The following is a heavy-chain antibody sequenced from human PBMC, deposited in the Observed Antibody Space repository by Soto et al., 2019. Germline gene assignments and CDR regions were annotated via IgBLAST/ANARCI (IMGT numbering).Heavy chain of an antibody. CDR3: ASEIAAAGTPYYYYYGMDV. CDR1: GFTFSSYW. J-gene: IGHJ6*02. V-gene: IGHV3-74*01. D-gene: IGHD6-13*01. CDR2: INSDGSST. Sequence: PGGSLRLSCAASGFTFSSYWMHWVRQAPGKGLVWVSRINSDGSSTSYADSVKGRFTISRDNAKNTLYLQMNSLRAEDTAVYYCASEIAAAGTPYYYYYGMDVWGQGTTVTVSS.